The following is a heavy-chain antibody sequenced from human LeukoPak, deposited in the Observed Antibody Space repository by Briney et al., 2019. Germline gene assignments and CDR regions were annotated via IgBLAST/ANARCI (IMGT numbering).Heavy chain of an antibody. CDR2: INHSGST. V-gene: IGHV4-34*01. CDR1: GWSFSGYY. CDR3: GRGYCSSTSCYTQHFQN. Sequence: PSETLSLTCAVYGWSFSGYYWSWIRQPPGKGLEWIGEINHSGSTNYNPALKSRGTISVDTSNNQSPLKLTSGRGADPAVYYCGRGYCSSTSCYTQHFQNCGERALVSVSS. J-gene: IGHJ1*01. D-gene: IGHD2-2*02.